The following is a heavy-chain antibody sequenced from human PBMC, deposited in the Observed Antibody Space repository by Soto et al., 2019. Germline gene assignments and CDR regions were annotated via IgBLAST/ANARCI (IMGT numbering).Heavy chain of an antibody. V-gene: IGHV1-69*06. CDR3: ARVDTAMVYYYYYGMDV. D-gene: IGHD5-18*01. J-gene: IGHJ6*02. CDR2: IIPMFGTT. CDR1: GGTFSSYT. Sequence: QVQLVQSGAEVKKPGSSVKVSCRASGGTFSSYTISWVRQAPGQGLEWMGGIIPMFGTTRYAQKFQGRVTITADKSTNTAYMELSSLRSEDTAVYYCARVDTAMVYYYYYGMDVWGQGTTVTVSS.